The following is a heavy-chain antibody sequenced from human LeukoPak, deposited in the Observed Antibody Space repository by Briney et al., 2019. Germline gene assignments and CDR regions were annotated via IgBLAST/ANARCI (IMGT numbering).Heavy chain of an antibody. J-gene: IGHJ4*02. CDR1: GFTFSTYS. CDR3: AKDVVPDSGWDLDY. D-gene: IGHD6-19*01. V-gene: IGHV3-23*01. Sequence: GGSLRLSCAASGFTFSTYSMTWVRQGPGKGLEWVSSIYPSGDSKFYADSVKGRFIISRDNSKNTLYLQMSSLRTEDTAIYYCAKDVVPDSGWDLDYWGQGTLVTVSS. CDR2: IYPSGDSK.